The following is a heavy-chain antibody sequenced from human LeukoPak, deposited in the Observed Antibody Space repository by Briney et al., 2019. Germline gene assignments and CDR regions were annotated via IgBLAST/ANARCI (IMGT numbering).Heavy chain of an antibody. J-gene: IGHJ5*02. Sequence: NPSETLSLTCTVSGGSISSSSYYWGWIRQPPGKGLEWIGSIYYSGSTYYNPSLKSRVTISVDTSKNQFSLKLTSVTAADTAVYYCARQTTTMVRGVIWFDPWGQGTLVTVSP. CDR2: IYYSGST. CDR3: ARQTTTMVRGVIWFDP. V-gene: IGHV4-39*01. D-gene: IGHD3-10*01. CDR1: GGSISSSSYY.